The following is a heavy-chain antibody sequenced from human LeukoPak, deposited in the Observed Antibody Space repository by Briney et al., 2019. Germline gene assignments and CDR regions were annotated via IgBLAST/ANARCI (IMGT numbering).Heavy chain of an antibody. D-gene: IGHD1-26*01. V-gene: IGHV4-30-4*01. J-gene: IGHJ4*02. CDR3: ARGIPHPIKGGPLFDY. CDR2: IYYSGST. CDR1: GGSISSGDYY. Sequence: PSQTLSLTCTVSGGSISSGDYYWSWIRQPPGKGLEWIGYIYYSGSTNYNPSLKSRVTISVDTSKNQFSLKLSSVTAADTAVYYCARGIPHPIKGGPLFDYWGQGTLVTVSS.